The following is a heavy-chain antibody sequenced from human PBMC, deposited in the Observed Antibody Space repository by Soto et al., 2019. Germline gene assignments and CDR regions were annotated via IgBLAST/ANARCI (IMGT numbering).Heavy chain of an antibody. Sequence: HPGRSLRLSSAASGFTFSTFWMDWDRQAPGKGLEWVAKIKEDGSEKYYADSVKGRFIISRDNARNSVYLQMNSLRAEDTAVYYCARVRPGNYRDYWGQGTLVTVSS. CDR2: IKEDGSEK. D-gene: IGHD3-10*01. V-gene: IGHV3-7*03. CDR3: ARVRPGNYRDY. CDR1: GFTFSTFW. J-gene: IGHJ4*02.